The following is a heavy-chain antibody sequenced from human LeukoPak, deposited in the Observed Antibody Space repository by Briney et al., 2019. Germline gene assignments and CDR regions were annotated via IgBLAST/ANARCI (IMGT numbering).Heavy chain of an antibody. CDR2: IHTDQTIQ. J-gene: IGHJ4*02. CDR3: ANDPYSSSWYGGLDY. D-gene: IGHD6-13*01. CDR1: GFTFSGFG. Sequence: PGGSLRLSCAASGFTFSGFGMHWVRQAPGKGLEWVAYIHTDQTIQYYADSVKGRFTISRDNSKNTLYLQMNNLRAEDTAVYYCANDPYSSSWYGGLDYWGQGTLVTVSS. V-gene: IGHV3-30*02.